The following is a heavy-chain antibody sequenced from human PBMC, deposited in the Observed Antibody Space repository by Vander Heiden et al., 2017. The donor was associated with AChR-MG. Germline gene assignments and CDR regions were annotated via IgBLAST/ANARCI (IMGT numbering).Heavy chain of an antibody. Sequence: EVQLVESGGGLVKPGGSLRLSCAAAGFPFSSYSSDWCRQAPGKGLEWVSSISSSSSYIYYADSVKGRFTISRDNAKNSLYLQMNSLRAEDTAVYYCARVYCSGGSCYSSFDYWGQGPLVTVSS. V-gene: IGHV3-21*01. CDR2: ISSSSSYI. D-gene: IGHD2-15*01. J-gene: IGHJ4*02. CDR3: ARVYCSGGSCYSSFDY. CDR1: GFPFSSYS.